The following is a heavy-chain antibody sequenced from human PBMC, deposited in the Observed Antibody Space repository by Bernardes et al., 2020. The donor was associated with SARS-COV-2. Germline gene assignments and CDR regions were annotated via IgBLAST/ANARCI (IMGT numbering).Heavy chain of an antibody. CDR1: GGSISSSSYY. J-gene: IGHJ1*01. CDR3: ASHYGDYGAEYFQH. V-gene: IGHV4-39*07. Sequence: SETLSLTCTVSGGSISSSSYYWGWIRQPPGKGLEWIGSIYYNWRTYYNPSLKSRVTISVDTSKKQLSLRLTSVTAADTAVYYCASHYGDYGAEYFQHWGRGTLVTVSS. CDR2: IYYNWRT. D-gene: IGHD4-17*01.